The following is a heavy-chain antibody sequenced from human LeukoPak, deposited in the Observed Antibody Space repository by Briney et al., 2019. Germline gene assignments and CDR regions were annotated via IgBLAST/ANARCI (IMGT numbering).Heavy chain of an antibody. CDR3: ARDRHIRNYYDSSEEY. Sequence: ASVKVPCKASGGTFSSYAISWVRQAPGQGLEWMGWINPNSGGTNYAQKFQGRVIMTRDTSISTAYMELSRLRSDDTAVYYCARDRHIRNYYDSSEEYWGQGTLVAVSS. D-gene: IGHD3-22*01. CDR1: GGTFSSYA. J-gene: IGHJ4*02. V-gene: IGHV1-2*02. CDR2: INPNSGGT.